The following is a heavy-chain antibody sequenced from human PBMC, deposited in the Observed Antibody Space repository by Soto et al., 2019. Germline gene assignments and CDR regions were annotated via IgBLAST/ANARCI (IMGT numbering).Heavy chain of an antibody. CDR1: GYTFTGYA. Sequence: XSVKVSCKASGYTFTGYAMHWVRQAPGQRLEWMGWINAGNGNTKYSQKFQGRVTITRDTSASTAYMELSSLRSEDTAVYYCARDTLYDSSGYYYVGYNWFDHWGQGTLVTVSS. CDR2: INAGNGNT. D-gene: IGHD3-22*01. CDR3: ARDTLYDSSGYYYVGYNWFDH. J-gene: IGHJ5*02. V-gene: IGHV1-3*01.